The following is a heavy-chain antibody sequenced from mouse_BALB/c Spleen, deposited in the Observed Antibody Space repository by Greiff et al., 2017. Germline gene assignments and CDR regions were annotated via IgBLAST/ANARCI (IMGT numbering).Heavy chain of an antibody. J-gene: IGHJ1*01. CDR2: INPYNDGT. V-gene: IGHV1-14*01. CDR1: GYTFTSYV. CDR3: ASYYYGSPWYFDV. Sequence: VQLQQSGPELVKPGASVKMSCKASGYTFTSYVMHWVKQKPGQGLEWIGYINPYNDGTKYNEKFKGKATLTSDKSSSTAYMELSSLTSEDSAVYYCASYYYGSPWYFDVWGAGTTVTVSS. D-gene: IGHD1-1*01.